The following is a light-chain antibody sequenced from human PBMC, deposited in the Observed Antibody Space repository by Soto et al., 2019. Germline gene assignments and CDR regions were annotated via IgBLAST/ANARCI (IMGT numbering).Light chain of an antibody. Sequence: DIVMTQSPATLSVAPGERVTFSCRASQGVSRKLAWYQHKPGQAPRLLISGASTGATGIPARFSGSGSGTEFTLTISSLQSEDFAVYYCQQYNNWPPITFGGGTKVDI. CDR2: GAS. CDR1: QGVSRK. CDR3: QQYNNWPPIT. V-gene: IGKV3-15*01. J-gene: IGKJ4*01.